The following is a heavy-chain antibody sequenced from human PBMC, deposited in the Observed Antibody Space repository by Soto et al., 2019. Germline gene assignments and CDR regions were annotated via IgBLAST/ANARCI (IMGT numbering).Heavy chain of an antibody. CDR3: ARVDYYDSSGYYYPSRESYD. Sequence: GGSLRLSCAASGFTFDDYGMSWVRQAPGKGLEWVSGINWNGGSTGYADSVKGRFTISRDNAKNSLYLQMNSLRAEDTALYYCARVDYYDSSGYYYPSRESYDWGQGTLVTVSS. V-gene: IGHV3-20*04. J-gene: IGHJ4*02. CDR1: GFTFDDYG. CDR2: INWNGGST. D-gene: IGHD3-22*01.